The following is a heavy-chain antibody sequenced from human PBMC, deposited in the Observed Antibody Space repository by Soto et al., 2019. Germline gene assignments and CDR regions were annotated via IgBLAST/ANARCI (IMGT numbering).Heavy chain of an antibody. J-gene: IGHJ5*02. CDR2: IYYSGST. D-gene: IGHD2-2*01. CDR3: ARDESTGYCSSTSCYVSRGGFDP. Sequence: PSETLSLTCTVSGGSISSGGYYWSWIRQHPGKGLEWIGCIYYSGSTYYNPSLKSRVTISVDTSKNQSSLKLSSVTAADTAVYYCARDESTGYCSSTSCYVSRGGFDPWRQGTLVTVSS. CDR1: GGSISSGGYY. V-gene: IGHV4-31*03.